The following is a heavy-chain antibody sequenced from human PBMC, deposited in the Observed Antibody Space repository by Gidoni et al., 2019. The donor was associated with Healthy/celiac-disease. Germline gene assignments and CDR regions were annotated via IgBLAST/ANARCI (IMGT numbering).Heavy chain of an antibody. J-gene: IGHJ6*03. CDR1: GGSVNNDNYY. CDR2: IYDSGNT. CDR3: ARDRARGYSYGYYSYYYMDV. D-gene: IGHD5-18*01. V-gene: IGHV4-61*01. Sequence: QLQESGPGLVKPSETLSLTCTISGGSVNNDNYYWSWIRQPPGKGLEWIGYIYDSGNTNYNPSLKSRVTISVDTSKNQFSLKLSSVTAADTAVYYCARDRARGYSYGYYSYYYMDVWGKGTTVTVSS.